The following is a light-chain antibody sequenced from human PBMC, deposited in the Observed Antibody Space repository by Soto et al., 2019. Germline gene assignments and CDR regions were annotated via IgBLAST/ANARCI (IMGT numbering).Light chain of an antibody. CDR3: QQYDSHPRT. Sequence: DIQMTQSPSSLSASVGDRVTITCRASQGITKYLAWFQQKQGKAPNSLIYATSSLQSEVTSRFSGRASGTDFTLTINSLQPEDFATYYCQQYDSHPRTFGQGTKLEMK. J-gene: IGKJ2*01. CDR2: ATS. V-gene: IGKV1-16*01. CDR1: QGITKY.